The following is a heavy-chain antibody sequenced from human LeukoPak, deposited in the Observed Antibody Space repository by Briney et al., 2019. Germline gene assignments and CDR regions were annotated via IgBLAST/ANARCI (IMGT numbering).Heavy chain of an antibody. CDR3: ARGGVGLVIIPGWEYDYYGLDV. CDR2: ISSSATYM. J-gene: IGHJ6*02. V-gene: IGHV3-21*01. Sequence: GGSLRLSCAASGFTLSTYSMNWVRQAPGKGLECVSSISSSATYMYYADSVKGRFAISRDNAKNSLYLQMNSLRDEDTAVYYCARGGVGLVIIPGWEYDYYGLDVWGQGTTVTVSS. CDR1: GFTLSTYS. D-gene: IGHD3/OR15-3a*01.